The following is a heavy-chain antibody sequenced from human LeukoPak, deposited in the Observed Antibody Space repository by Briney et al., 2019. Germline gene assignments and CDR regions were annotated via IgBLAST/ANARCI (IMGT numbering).Heavy chain of an antibody. Sequence: AASVKVSCKASGYTFTNYDINWVRQAPGQGLEWMGWMNPKSGNTGYAQTFKGRVTITTNTSITTVFMELSSLRSEDTAVYYCARGLKGNYYSGSGTYRWFAPWGQGTLVTVSS. CDR3: ARGLKGNYYSGSGTYRWFAP. CDR2: MNPKSGNT. J-gene: IGHJ5*02. D-gene: IGHD3-10*01. V-gene: IGHV1-8*03. CDR1: GYTFTNYD.